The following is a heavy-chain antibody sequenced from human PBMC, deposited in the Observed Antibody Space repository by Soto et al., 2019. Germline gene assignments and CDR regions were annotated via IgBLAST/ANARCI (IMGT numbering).Heavy chain of an antibody. J-gene: IGHJ6*02. CDR2: IYYSGST. CDR1: GGSISSGDYY. Sequence: TLSLTCTVSGGSISSGDYYWSWIRQPPGKGLEWIGYIYYSGSTYYNPSLKSQVTISVDTSKNQFSLKLSSVTAADTAVYYCAREDIVVVPAAQRGYYYGMDVWGQGTTVTVSS. D-gene: IGHD2-2*01. CDR3: AREDIVVVPAAQRGYYYGMDV. V-gene: IGHV4-30-4*01.